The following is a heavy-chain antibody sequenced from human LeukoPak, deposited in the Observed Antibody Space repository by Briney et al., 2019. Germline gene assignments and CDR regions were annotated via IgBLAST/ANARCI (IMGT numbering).Heavy chain of an antibody. CDR3: ARITAGAADY. CDR1: GFSFSSYW. CDR2: IYQDGNEI. V-gene: IGHV3-7*05. Sequence: GGSLRLSCAASGFSFSSYWLSWVRQAPGKGLEWVANIYQDGNEIYYVESVKGRFTISRDNAKNSLYLQMNSLRADDTAVYYCARITAGAADYWGQGTLVTVSS. J-gene: IGHJ4*02. D-gene: IGHD2-21*02.